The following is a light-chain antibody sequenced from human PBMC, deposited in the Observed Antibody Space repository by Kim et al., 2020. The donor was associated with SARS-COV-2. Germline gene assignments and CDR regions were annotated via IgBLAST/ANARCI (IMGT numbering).Light chain of an antibody. Sequence: QSALTQPASVSGSPGQSITISCTGTSSDVGGYNYFSWYQQHPGKAPKVMIYDVSKRPSGVSNRFSGSKSGNTASLTISGLQAEDEADYYCSSYTSSSTYVFGTGTKV. V-gene: IGLV2-14*01. CDR2: DVS. CDR1: SSDVGGYNY. J-gene: IGLJ1*01. CDR3: SSYTSSSTYV.